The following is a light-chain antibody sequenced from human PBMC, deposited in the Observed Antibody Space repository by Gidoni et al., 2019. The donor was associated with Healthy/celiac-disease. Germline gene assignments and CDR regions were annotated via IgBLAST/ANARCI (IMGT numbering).Light chain of an antibody. V-gene: IGKV3-11*01. CDR3: QQRSNWPLFT. CDR1: QSVSSY. CDR2: DAS. J-gene: IGKJ3*01. Sequence: DIVLTQSPATLSLSPGERATLSCRTSQSVSSYLAWYQQKPGQAPRLLIYDASNRATGIPARCSGSGSGTDFTLTISSREPEDFAVDDCQQRSNWPLFTFGPGTKVDIK.